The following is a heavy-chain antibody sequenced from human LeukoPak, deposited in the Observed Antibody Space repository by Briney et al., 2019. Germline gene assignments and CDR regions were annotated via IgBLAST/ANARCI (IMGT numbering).Heavy chain of an antibody. CDR2: IHPSDSNT. CDR3: ARMDMDIAMVTNYLDH. CDR1: GYTFTSNY. D-gene: IGHD5-18*01. J-gene: IGHJ4*02. Sequence: GASVKISCKASGYTFTSNYMHWVRQAPGQGLEWMGVIHPSDSNTNYAQKFQGRVTMTKDTSTSTVYIELNNLRPEDTAVYYCARMDMDIAMVTNYLDHWGQGTLVTVSS. V-gene: IGHV1-46*01.